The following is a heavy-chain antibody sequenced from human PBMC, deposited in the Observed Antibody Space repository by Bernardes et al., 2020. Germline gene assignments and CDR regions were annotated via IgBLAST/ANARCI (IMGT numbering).Heavy chain of an antibody. Sequence: SGAPLPHPTQPLTLPCPFSGFSLRPRAVGVGGIRQPPAMALQWLALIYRDDDKRYSPSLKSRQTITKDTSKNQVVLTMTNMDPVDTATYYCAHRTQRSTLGYYFDYWGQGTLVTVSA. D-gene: IGHD6-6*01. CDR2: IYRDDDK. CDR3: AHRTQRSTLGYYFDY. CDR1: GFSLRPRAVG. J-gene: IGHJ4*02. V-gene: IGHV2-5*02.